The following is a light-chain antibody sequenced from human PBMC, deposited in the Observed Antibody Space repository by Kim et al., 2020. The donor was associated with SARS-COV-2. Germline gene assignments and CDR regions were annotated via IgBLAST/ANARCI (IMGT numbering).Light chain of an antibody. CDR2: EVS. CDR3: CSDAGSYTSLYV. J-gene: IGLJ1*01. Sequence: SVPFSGTGTRIDGGGYDYVSWNQQHSVKAPKLMSYEVSKRPSGVPVRFSGSKSGNTASLTISGLQAEDEADYYCCSDAGSYTSLYVFGTGTKVTVL. CDR1: RIDGGGYDY. V-gene: IGLV2-11*01.